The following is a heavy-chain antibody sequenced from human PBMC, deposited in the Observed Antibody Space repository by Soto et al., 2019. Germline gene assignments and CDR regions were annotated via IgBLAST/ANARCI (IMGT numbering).Heavy chain of an antibody. V-gene: IGHV4-39*01. J-gene: IGHJ2*01. CDR3: ARHPYDARICYFDL. CDR1: GGSINNYSYY. CDR2: IYYSGSA. Sequence: QLQLQETGPGLVQPSQTLSLSCSVSGGSINNYSYYWGWIRQAPGKGLEWIGSIYYSGSAYYSSSLQSRATISGDTSKNQFSLNLHSVTAADTAVYSCARHPYDARICYFDLWGRGTLVSVSS. D-gene: IGHD3-22*01.